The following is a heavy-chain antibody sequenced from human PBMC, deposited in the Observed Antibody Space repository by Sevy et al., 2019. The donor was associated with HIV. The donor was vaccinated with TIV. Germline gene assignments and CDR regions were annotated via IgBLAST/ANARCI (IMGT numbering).Heavy chain of an antibody. Sequence: SGPTLVKPTQTLTLTCTFSGFSLSTNGVGVGWIRQPPGKALEWLAIIYWDDDKPYSPSLKSRLTITKDTSENRVVLTMTNMDPLDTATYYCARRRVLGYCNRDSCDDWAEDAFDIWGQGTKVTVSS. V-gene: IGHV2-5*02. J-gene: IGHJ3*02. CDR2: IYWDDDK. CDR3: ARRRVLGYCNRDSCDDWAEDAFDI. D-gene: IGHD2-2*01. CDR1: GFSLSTNGVG.